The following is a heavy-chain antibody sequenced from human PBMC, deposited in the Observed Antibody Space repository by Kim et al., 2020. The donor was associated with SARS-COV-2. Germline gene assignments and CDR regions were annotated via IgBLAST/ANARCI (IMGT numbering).Heavy chain of an antibody. CDR2: GST. V-gene: IGHV3-53*01. CDR3: ARDALLIY. D-gene: IGHD1-26*01. Sequence: GSTQNADSVVGRFTISRDNSKNTLYLHMNSLRVEDTAVYFCARDALLIYWGQGTLVTVSP. J-gene: IGHJ4*02.